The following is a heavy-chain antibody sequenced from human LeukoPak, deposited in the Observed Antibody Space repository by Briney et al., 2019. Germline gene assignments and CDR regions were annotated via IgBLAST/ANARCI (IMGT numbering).Heavy chain of an antibody. Sequence: VASVKVSCKASGGTFSSYAISWVRQAPGQGLEWMGGIIPIFGTANYAQKFQGRVTITADESTSTAYMELSSLRSEDTAVYYCARASQWLVQRAFDIWGQGTMVTVSS. D-gene: IGHD6-19*01. CDR3: ARASQWLVQRAFDI. CDR1: GGTFSSYA. V-gene: IGHV1-69*13. J-gene: IGHJ3*02. CDR2: IIPIFGTA.